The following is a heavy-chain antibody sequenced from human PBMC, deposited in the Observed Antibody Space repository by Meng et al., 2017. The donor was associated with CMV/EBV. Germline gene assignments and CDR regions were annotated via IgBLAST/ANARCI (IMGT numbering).Heavy chain of an antibody. V-gene: IGHV3-48*04. CDR3: ARDFSAYDSSGYYAYYGMDV. CDR1: GFTFSSYS. CDR2: ISSSSSTI. D-gene: IGHD3-22*01. J-gene: IGHJ6*02. Sequence: GGSLRLSCAASGFTFSSYSMNWVRQAPGKGLEWVSYISSSSSTIYYADSVKGRFTISRDNAKNSLYLQMNSLRAEDTAVYYCARDFSAYDSSGYYAYYGMDVWGQGTTVTVSS.